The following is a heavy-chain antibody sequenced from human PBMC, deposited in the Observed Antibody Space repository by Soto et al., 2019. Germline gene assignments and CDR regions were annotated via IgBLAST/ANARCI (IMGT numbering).Heavy chain of an antibody. J-gene: IGHJ6*02. CDR2: IIPIFGTA. D-gene: IGHD3-9*01. CDR3: ARGPRAGRYFVNRQLPYYYYGMDV. V-gene: IGHV1-69*13. Sequence: ASVKVSCTASGCTFSSYAISWVRQAPGQGLEWMGGIIPIFGTANYAQKFQGRVTITADESTNTAYMELSSLRSEDTAVYYCARGPRAGRYFVNRQLPYYYYGMDVWGQGTTVTVSS. CDR1: GCTFSSYA.